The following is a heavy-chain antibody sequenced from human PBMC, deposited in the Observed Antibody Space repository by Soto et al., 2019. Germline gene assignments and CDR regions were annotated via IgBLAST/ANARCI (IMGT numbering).Heavy chain of an antibody. Sequence: GASVKVSCKTPGYTFTRYKIHWVRPAPGQRLEWMGWINVGNGNTRYSQKFQGRLTLTRDTPGNTAYLELNSLISEDTAVYYCATPQDYDGCLDSWGQGTLVTVS. D-gene: IGHD3-22*01. CDR2: INVGNGNT. CDR1: GYTFTRYK. V-gene: IGHV1-3*01. CDR3: ATPQDYDGCLDS. J-gene: IGHJ4*02.